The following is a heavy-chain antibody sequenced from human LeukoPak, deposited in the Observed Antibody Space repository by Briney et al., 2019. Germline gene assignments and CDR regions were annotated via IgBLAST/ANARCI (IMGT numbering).Heavy chain of an antibody. CDR2: ISAYNGNP. D-gene: IGHD6-19*01. J-gene: IGHJ4*02. Sequence: GASVKVSFKASGYTFTSYGISWVRQAPGQGGEGMGWISAYNGNPKYAQKLQGRVTMTTDTSTSTAYMELRSLRSDDTAVYYCARIAVAAYYFDYWGQGTLVTVSS. CDR3: ARIAVAAYYFDY. CDR1: GYTFTSYG. V-gene: IGHV1-18*04.